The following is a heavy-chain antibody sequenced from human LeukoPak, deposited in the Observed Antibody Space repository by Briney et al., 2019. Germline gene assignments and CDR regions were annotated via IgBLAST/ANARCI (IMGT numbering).Heavy chain of an antibody. J-gene: IGHJ4*02. V-gene: IGHV3-23*01. CDR2: ISGGGVST. CDR1: GFTFSSYG. CDR3: ARKVAAPDY. Sequence: QPGGSLRLSCAASGFTFSSYGMSWVRQAPEKGLQWVSAISGGGVSTYYADSVRGRFTISRDNSKNTRYLQMNSLRAQATAVYYCARKVAAPDYWGKGTLVTVSS. D-gene: IGHD6-19*01.